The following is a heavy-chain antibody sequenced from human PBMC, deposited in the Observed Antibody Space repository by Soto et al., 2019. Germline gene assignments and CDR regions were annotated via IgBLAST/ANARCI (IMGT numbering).Heavy chain of an antibody. CDR3: ARDRRYCSSTSCYYYYYMDV. V-gene: IGHV4-59*01. CDR1: GGSISSYY. CDR2: IYYSGST. Sequence: SETLSLTCTGSGGSISSYYWSWIRQPPGKGLEWIGYIYYSGSTNCNPSLKSRVTISVDTSKNQFSLKLSSVTAADTAVYYCARDRRYCSSTSCYYYYYMDVWGKGTTVTVS. D-gene: IGHD2-2*01. J-gene: IGHJ6*03.